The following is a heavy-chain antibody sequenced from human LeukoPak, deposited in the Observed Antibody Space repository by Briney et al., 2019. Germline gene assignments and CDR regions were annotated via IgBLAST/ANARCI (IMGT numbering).Heavy chain of an antibody. CDR1: GGSISSGGYY. CDR2: IYYSGST. Sequence: SQTLSLTCTVSGGSISSGGYYWSWIRQHPGKGLEWIGYIYYSGSTYYNPSLKSRVTISVDTSKNQFSLKLSSVTAADTAVYYCARGGGVGSSGGKIPGGYLENWFDPWGQGTLVTVSS. V-gene: IGHV4-31*03. D-gene: IGHD2-15*01. CDR3: ARGGGVGSSGGKIPGGYLENWFDP. J-gene: IGHJ5*02.